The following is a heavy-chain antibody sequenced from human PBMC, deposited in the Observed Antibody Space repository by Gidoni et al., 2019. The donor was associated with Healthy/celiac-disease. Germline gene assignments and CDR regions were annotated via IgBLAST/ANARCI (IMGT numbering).Heavy chain of an antibody. V-gene: IGHV3-23*01. D-gene: IGHD2-21*01. CDR2: ISGRGGST. CDR3: AKETTYCGGDCYSPFSGGAFDI. J-gene: IGHJ3*02. Sequence: EVQLLESGGGLVQPGGSLRLSCAASGFTFSSYAMSWVRQAPGKGLEWVSAISGRGGSTYYADSVKGRFTISRDNSKNTLYLQMNSLRAEDTAVYYCAKETTYCGGDCYSPFSGGAFDIWGQGTMVTVSS. CDR1: GFTFSSYA.